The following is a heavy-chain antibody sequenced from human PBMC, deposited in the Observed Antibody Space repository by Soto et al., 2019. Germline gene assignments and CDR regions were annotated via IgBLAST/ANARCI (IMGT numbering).Heavy chain of an antibody. D-gene: IGHD1-26*01. Sequence: QVQLVQSGAEVKKPGSSVKVSCKASGGTFSSYTISWVRQAPGQGLEWMGRIIPIPGIANYGQKFQGRVTITAAKSTSTAYMELSSLRSEDTPVYYFARKSGSYPYYFDYWGQGTLVTVSS. J-gene: IGHJ4*02. CDR1: GGTFSSYT. V-gene: IGHV1-69*02. CDR3: ARKSGSYPYYFDY. CDR2: IIPIPGIA.